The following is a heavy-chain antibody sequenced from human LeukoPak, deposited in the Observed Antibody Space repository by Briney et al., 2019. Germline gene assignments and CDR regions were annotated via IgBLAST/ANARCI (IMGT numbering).Heavy chain of an antibody. CDR1: GGSISSYY. D-gene: IGHD3-10*01. CDR3: ARVYGSGSYYGYYMDV. Sequence: SPSETLSLTCTVSGGSISSYYWSWIRQPAGKGLEWIGRIYTSGSTNYNPSLKSRVTMSVDTSKNQFSLKLSSVTAADTAVYYCARVYGSGSYYGYYMDVWGKGTTVTVSS. J-gene: IGHJ6*03. V-gene: IGHV4-4*07. CDR2: IYTSGST.